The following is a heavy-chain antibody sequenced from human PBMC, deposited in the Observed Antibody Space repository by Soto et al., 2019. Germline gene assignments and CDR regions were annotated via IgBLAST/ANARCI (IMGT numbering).Heavy chain of an antibody. J-gene: IGHJ5*02. CDR3: ARALTTSIAARPGGDRWGNWFDP. CDR2: IYYSGST. Sequence: NPSETLSLTCTVSGGSISSGGYYWSWIREHPGKGLERIGYIYYSGSTYYNPSLKSRVTISVDTSKNQFSLKLSSVTAADTAVYYCARALTTSIAARPGGDRWGNWFDPWGQGTLVTVSS. D-gene: IGHD6-6*01. CDR1: GGSISSGGYY. V-gene: IGHV4-31*03.